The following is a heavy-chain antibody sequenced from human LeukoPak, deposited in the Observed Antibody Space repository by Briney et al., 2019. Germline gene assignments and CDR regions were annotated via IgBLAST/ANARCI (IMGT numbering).Heavy chain of an antibody. CDR2: IYHSGSS. D-gene: IGHD5-24*01. CDR3: ARDRWLQSNYYMDV. V-gene: IGHV4-38-2*02. CDR1: GYSISSGYY. Sequence: SETLSLTCSVSGYSISSGYYWGWIRQPPGKGLEWIGSIYHSGSSYYNPSLKSRVTISVDTSKNQFSLKLSSVTAADTAVYYCARDRWLQSNYYMDVWGKGTTVTISS. J-gene: IGHJ6*03.